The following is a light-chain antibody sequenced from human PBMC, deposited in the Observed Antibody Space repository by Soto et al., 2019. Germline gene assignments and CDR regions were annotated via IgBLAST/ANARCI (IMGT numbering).Light chain of an antibody. Sequence: QSALTQPASVSGSPGQSITISCTGTSSDVGGYNYVSWYQHHPGKAPKLMIYDVTNWPSGVSNRFSGSKSGNTASLTISGLQAEDEADYYCSSYTSSRTPGVVFGGGTKLTV. CDR1: SSDVGGYNY. CDR2: DVT. CDR3: SSYTSSRTPGVV. J-gene: IGLJ2*01. V-gene: IGLV2-14*03.